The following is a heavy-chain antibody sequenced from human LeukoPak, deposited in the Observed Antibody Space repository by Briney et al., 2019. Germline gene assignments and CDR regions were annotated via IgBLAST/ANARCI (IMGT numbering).Heavy chain of an antibody. CDR3: AKDYFIKAYSSSSHDY. Sequence: GGSLRLSCAASGFTFSSYEMNWVRQAPGKGLEWVSYISSSGSTIYYADSVKGRFTISRDNSKNTLYLQMNSLRAEDTAVYYCAKDYFIKAYSSSSHDYWGQGTLVTVSS. V-gene: IGHV3-48*03. CDR2: ISSSGSTI. J-gene: IGHJ4*02. D-gene: IGHD6-6*01. CDR1: GFTFSSYE.